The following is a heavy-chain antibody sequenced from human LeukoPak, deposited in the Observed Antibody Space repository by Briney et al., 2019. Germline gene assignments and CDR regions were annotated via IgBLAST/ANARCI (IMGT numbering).Heavy chain of an antibody. CDR2: ISSDGTNK. D-gene: IGHD3-10*01. Sequence: PGGSLRLSCAASRFTFRNYAMHWVRQAPGKGLEWVAVISSDGTNKDYADSVKGRFSISRDNSKNTLYLQMNSLRAEDTAVYYCAKDLPLYGSGSYYFDYWGQGTLVTVSS. J-gene: IGHJ4*02. V-gene: IGHV3-30*04. CDR3: AKDLPLYGSGSYYFDY. CDR1: RFTFRNYA.